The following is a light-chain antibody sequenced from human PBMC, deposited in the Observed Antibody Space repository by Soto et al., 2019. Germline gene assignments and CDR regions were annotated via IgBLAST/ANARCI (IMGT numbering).Light chain of an antibody. CDR3: LLSYSGVRV. V-gene: IGLV7-46*01. Sequence: QAEVTQESSLTVSQGGTDTLSCCSSTRSVTRCHYPYLVQQQQCEGSATLIYDTRNKHSYIPARFSGSLLGGKAALTLSGAQPEDEADYYCLLSYSGVRVFGGGTKVTVL. CDR2: DTR. CDR1: TRSVTRCHY. J-gene: IGLJ3*02.